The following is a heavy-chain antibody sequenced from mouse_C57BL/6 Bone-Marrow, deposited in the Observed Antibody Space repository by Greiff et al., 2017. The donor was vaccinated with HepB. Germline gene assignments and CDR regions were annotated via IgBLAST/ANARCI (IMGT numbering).Heavy chain of an antibody. J-gene: IGHJ2*01. D-gene: IGHD1-1*01. V-gene: IGHV5-4*03. Sequence: EVKVEESGGGLVKPGGSLKLSCAASGFTFSSYAMSWVRQTPEKRLEWVATISDGGSYTYYPDNVKGRFTISRDNAKNNLYLQMSHLKSEDTAMDYCASLTYYFDYWGQGTTLTVSS. CDR3: ASLTYYFDY. CDR2: ISDGGSYT. CDR1: GFTFSSYA.